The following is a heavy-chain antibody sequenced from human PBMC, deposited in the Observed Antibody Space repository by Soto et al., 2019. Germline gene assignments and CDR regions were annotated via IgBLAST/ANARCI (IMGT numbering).Heavy chain of an antibody. CDR1: GFTFDDYT. CDR2: ISWDGGST. CDR3: AKDLNGYKGIWYYYGMNV. V-gene: IGHV3-43*01. J-gene: IGHJ6*02. Sequence: GGSLRLSCAASGFTFDDYTMHWVRQAPGKGLEWVSLISWDGGSTYYADSVKGRFTISRDNSKNSLYLQMNSLRTEDTALYYCAKDLNGYKGIWYYYGMNVWGQGTTVTVSS. D-gene: IGHD5-18*01.